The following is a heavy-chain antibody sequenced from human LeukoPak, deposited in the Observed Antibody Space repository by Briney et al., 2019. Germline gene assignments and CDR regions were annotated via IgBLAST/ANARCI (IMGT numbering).Heavy chain of an antibody. V-gene: IGHV3-23*01. CDR1: GFTFSSYA. Sequence: PGGSLRLSCAASGFTFSSYAMSWVRQAPGKGLEWVSAISGSGGSTYYADSVKGRFTISRDNSKNTLYLQMNSLRAEDTAVYYCARGRRSLSGFDPWGQGTLVTVSS. D-gene: IGHD3-3*02. J-gene: IGHJ5*02. CDR3: ARGRRSLSGFDP. CDR2: ISGSGGST.